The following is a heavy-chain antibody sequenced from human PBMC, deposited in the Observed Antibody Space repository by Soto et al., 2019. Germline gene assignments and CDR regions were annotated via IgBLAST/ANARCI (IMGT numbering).Heavy chain of an antibody. V-gene: IGHV4-39*01. J-gene: IGHJ4*02. CDR3: ATHIHNQGFESYFAS. CDR2: IDYSGNI. Sequence: SETLSLTCNASGGSITSSGSAWGWIRQSPGKGLEWIGTIDYSGNIYYIPSLKSRITISVDTSKNQISLKLSSVTAADTAVYNCATHIHNQGFESYFASRGQGTLVTVSS. D-gene: IGHD1-1*01. CDR1: GGSITSSGSA.